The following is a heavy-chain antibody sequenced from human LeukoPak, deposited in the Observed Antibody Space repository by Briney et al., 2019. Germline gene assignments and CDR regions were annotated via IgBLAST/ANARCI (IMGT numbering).Heavy chain of an antibody. CDR3: ARLRGYSYGVLDY. V-gene: IGHV4-39*01. CDR1: GGSISSRSQY. CDR2: IYYSGST. D-gene: IGHD5-18*01. J-gene: IGHJ4*02. Sequence: PSETLSLTCTVSGGSISSRSQYWGWIRQPPGKGLEWIGSIYYSGSTYYNPSLKSRVTISVDTSKNQFSLKVSSVTAADTAVYYCARLRGYSYGVLDYWGLGTLVTVSS.